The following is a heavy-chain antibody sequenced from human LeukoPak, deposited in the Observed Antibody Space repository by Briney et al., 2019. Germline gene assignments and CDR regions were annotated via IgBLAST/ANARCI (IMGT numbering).Heavy chain of an antibody. CDR3: ARDGYSFGHDFDY. J-gene: IGHJ4*02. D-gene: IGHD5-18*01. V-gene: IGHV3-74*01. CDR2: IKGDGSST. CDR1: GFTFSSYW. Sequence: GGSLRLSCAASGFTFSSYWMHWVRHTPGKGLVRVSRIKGDGSSTSYADSVKGRFTISRDNAKNTLYLQMNSLRAEDTAVYYCARDGYSFGHDFDYWGQGTLVTVSS.